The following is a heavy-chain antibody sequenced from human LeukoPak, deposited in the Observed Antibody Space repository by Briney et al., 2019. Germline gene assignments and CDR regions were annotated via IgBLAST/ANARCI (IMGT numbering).Heavy chain of an antibody. D-gene: IGHD2-15*01. CDR3: ASLGYCSGGSCYSDY. CDR2: IYYSGST. V-gene: IGHV4-39*01. Sequence: SETLTLTCAVSGGSFSGYYWGWIRQPPGKGLEWIGSIYYSGSTYYNPSLKSRVTISVDTSKNQFSLKLSSVTAADTAVYYCASLGYCSGGSCYSDYWGQGTLVTVSS. CDR1: GGSFSGYY. J-gene: IGHJ4*02.